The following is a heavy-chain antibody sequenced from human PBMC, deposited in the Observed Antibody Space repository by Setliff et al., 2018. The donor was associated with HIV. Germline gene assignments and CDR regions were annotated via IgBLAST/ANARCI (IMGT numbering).Heavy chain of an antibody. CDR3: LGESSAAFDI. J-gene: IGHJ3*02. V-gene: IGHV4-4*08. CDR1: GDSISHYY. D-gene: IGHD3-10*01. CDR2: IFTSATTNF. Sequence: SETLSLTCSVSGDSISHYYWSWIRQPPGKGLEWIGDIFTSATTNFNYNPSLKSRVTMSIDTSKNQFSLKLRSVTAADTAFYYCLGESSAAFDIWGQGTMVTV.